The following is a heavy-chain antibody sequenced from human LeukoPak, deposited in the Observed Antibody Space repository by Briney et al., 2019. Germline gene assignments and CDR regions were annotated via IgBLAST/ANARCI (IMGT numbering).Heavy chain of an antibody. D-gene: IGHD4-11*01. Sequence: AGGSLRLSCAASGFTFSSYAMNWVRQAPGKGLKWVAVISYDGSNKYYADSVKGRFTISRDNAKNTLYLQMNSLRAEDTAVYYCASYSNYWFDPWGQGTLVTVSS. J-gene: IGHJ5*02. V-gene: IGHV3-30-3*01. CDR3: ASYSNYWFDP. CDR2: ISYDGSNK. CDR1: GFTFSSYA.